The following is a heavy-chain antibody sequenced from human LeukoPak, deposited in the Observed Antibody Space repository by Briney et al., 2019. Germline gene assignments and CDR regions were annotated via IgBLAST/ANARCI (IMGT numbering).Heavy chain of an antibody. Sequence: ASVKVSCKASGYTFTSYYMHWVRQAPGQGLAWMGIINPSGGSTSYAQKFQGRGTMTRATYTSTVYLELSSLRSEDPAGDYSARGDDKILTGYLFDYWGQGTLVTVSS. CDR2: INPSGGST. J-gene: IGHJ4*02. CDR3: ARGDDKILTGYLFDY. CDR1: GYTFTSYY. D-gene: IGHD3-9*01. V-gene: IGHV1-46*01.